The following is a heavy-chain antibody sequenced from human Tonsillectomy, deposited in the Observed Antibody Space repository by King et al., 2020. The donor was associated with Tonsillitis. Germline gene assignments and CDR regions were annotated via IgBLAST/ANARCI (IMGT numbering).Heavy chain of an antibody. D-gene: IGHD2-15*01. Sequence: QLQESGPGLVKPSETLSLTCTVSNGSISSYYWSWIRQPPGKGLEWIGYMYSGGTTNYNPSLKSRVAISVDTSKNQFSLKLTSVTTADTAVYNCARGSVVVAATGLNWFDPWGHGTLVTVSS. V-gene: IGHV4-59*01. CDR2: MYSGGTT. J-gene: IGHJ5*02. CDR3: ARGSVVVAATGLNWFDP. CDR1: NGSISSYY.